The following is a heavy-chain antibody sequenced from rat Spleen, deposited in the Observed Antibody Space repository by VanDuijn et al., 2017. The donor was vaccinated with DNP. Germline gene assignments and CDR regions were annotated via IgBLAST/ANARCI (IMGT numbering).Heavy chain of an antibody. CDR3: ARWNSGYYAMDA. CDR1: GFNFNDYW. D-gene: IGHD4-3*01. J-gene: IGHJ4*01. V-gene: IGHV4-2*01. Sequence: EVKLVESGGGLVQPGRSLKLSCAVSGFNFNDYWMDWVRQAPGKGLEWIGEINKDSSTINYTPSLKDKFTISRDNAQNTLYLQMSKLGSEDTAIYYCARWNSGYYAMDAWGQGTSVTVSS. CDR2: INKDSSTI.